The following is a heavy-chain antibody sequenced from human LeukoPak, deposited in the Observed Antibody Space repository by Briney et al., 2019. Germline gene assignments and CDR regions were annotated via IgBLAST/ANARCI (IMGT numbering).Heavy chain of an antibody. CDR2: IYTSGST. D-gene: IGHD3-3*01. CDR3: ARSGYLFLESAFDY. J-gene: IGHJ4*02. V-gene: IGHV4-61*02. Sequence: SQTLSLTCTVSGYSISSGYYWGWIRQPPGKGLEWIGRIYTSGSTNYNPSLKSRVTISVDTSKNQFSLKLSSVTAADTAVYYCARSGYLFLESAFDYWGQGTLVTVSS. CDR1: GYSISSGYY.